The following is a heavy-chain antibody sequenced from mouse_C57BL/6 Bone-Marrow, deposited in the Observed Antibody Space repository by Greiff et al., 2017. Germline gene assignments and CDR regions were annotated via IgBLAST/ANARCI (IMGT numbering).Heavy chain of an antibody. J-gene: IGHJ2*01. V-gene: IGHV6-3*01. CDR1: GFTFSNYW. CDR3: AGYDYAYYVDY. D-gene: IGHD2-4*01. CDR2: IRLKSDNYAT. Sequence: DVMLVESGGGLVQPGGSMKLSCVASGFTFSNYWMNWVRQSPEKGLEWVAQIRLKSDNYATHYAESVKGRFTISRDESKSSVYLQMNNLRAEDTGIYYCAGYDYAYYVDYWGQGTTLTVSS.